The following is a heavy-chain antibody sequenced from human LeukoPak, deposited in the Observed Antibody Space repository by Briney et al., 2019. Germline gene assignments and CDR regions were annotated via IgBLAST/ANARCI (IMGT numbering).Heavy chain of an antibody. J-gene: IGHJ3*02. Sequence: GGSLRLSCAASGFTFSSYGMHWVRQAPGKGLEWVAYIRYDGSNKYYADSVKGRFTISRDNSKNTLYLQMNSLRAEDTAVYYCAKVVGRYDSLDDAFDIWGQGTMVTVSS. D-gene: IGHD3-22*01. CDR2: IRYDGSNK. V-gene: IGHV3-30*02. CDR3: AKVVGRYDSLDDAFDI. CDR1: GFTFSSYG.